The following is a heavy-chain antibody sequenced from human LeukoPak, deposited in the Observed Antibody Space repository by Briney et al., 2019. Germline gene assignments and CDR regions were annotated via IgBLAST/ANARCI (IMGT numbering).Heavy chain of an antibody. CDR3: ASEGATGSDAFDI. CDR2: IYSGGST. Sequence: PGGSLRLSCAASGFTVSSNYMSWVRQAPGKGLEWVSVIYSGGSTYYADSVKGRFTISRDNSKNTLYLQMNSLRAEDTAVYYCASEGATGSDAFDIWGQGTMVTVSS. CDR1: GFTVSSNY. J-gene: IGHJ3*02. V-gene: IGHV3-53*05. D-gene: IGHD3-9*01.